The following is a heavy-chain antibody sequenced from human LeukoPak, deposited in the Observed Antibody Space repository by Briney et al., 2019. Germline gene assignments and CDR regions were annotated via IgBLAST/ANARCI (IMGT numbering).Heavy chain of an antibody. V-gene: IGHV4-59*08. CDR2: IYYSGST. J-gene: IGHJ4*02. D-gene: IGHD6-13*01. CDR3: ARLGYSSSSYPFDY. Sequence: SETLSLTCPVSGGSISSYYWSWIRQPPGKGLEWIGYIYYSGSTNYNPSLKSRVTISVDTSKNQFSLKLSSVTAADTAVYYCARLGYSSSSYPFDYWGQGTLVTVSS. CDR1: GGSISSYY.